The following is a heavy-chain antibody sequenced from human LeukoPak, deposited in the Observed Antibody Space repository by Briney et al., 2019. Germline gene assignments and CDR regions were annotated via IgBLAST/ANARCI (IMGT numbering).Heavy chain of an antibody. V-gene: IGHV3-7*01. CDR1: GFTFSSYW. J-gene: IGHJ4*02. Sequence: GGSLRLSCAASGFTFSSYWMSWVRQAPGKGLEWVANIKRDGSAKYYVDSVKGRFTISRDNAKNSLYLQMNSLRAEDMAVYYCARDGGSGSVDSWGQGTLVTVSS. D-gene: IGHD6-19*01. CDR2: IKRDGSAK. CDR3: ARDGGSGSVDS.